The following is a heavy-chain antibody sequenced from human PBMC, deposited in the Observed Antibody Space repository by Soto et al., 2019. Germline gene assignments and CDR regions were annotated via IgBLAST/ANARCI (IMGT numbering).Heavy chain of an antibody. V-gene: IGHV4-59*02. D-gene: IGHD3-3*01. J-gene: IGHJ6*02. CDR3: ARASHYYDFWSGYQPRYYYYGMDV. CDR1: GGSVNGYY. Sequence: SETLSLTCAVYGGSVNGYYWSWIRQPPGKGLEWIGYIYYSGSTNYNPSLKSRVTISVDTSKNQFSLKLSSVTAADTAVYYCARASHYYDFWSGYQPRYYYYGMDVWGQGTTVTVSS. CDR2: IYYSGST.